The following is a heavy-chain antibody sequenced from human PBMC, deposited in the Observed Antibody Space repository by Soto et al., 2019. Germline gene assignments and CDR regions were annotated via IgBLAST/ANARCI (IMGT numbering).Heavy chain of an antibody. CDR2: INPNSGGT. V-gene: IGHV1-2*02. CDR3: AGGRYYYAMDV. Sequence: QVQLVQSGAEVKKPGASVKVSCKASGHTFIDYYLHWVRQAPGQGLEWMGWINPNSGGTNLALRFQGRVTMTRDTYVSTVYVELSGLRSDDTAVYYCAGGRYYYAMDVWGRGTTVTVSS. J-gene: IGHJ6*02. D-gene: IGHD3-10*01. CDR1: GHTFIDYY.